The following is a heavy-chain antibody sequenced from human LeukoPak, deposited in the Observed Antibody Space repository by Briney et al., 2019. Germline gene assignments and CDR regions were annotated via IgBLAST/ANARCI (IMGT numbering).Heavy chain of an antibody. CDR3: AREIPLSTTRSGWYDY. CDR1: GGSISSYY. J-gene: IGHJ4*02. Sequence: SETLSLTCTVSGGSISSYYWSWIRQPPGKGLEWIEYIYYSGSTNYNPSLKSRVTISVDTSKNQFSLKLSSVTAADTAVYYCAREIPLSTTRSGWYDYWGQGTLVTVSS. D-gene: IGHD6-19*01. V-gene: IGHV4-59*01. CDR2: IYYSGST.